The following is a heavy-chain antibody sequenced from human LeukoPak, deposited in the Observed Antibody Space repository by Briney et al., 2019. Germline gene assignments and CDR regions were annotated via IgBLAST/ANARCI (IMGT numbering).Heavy chain of an antibody. D-gene: IGHD3-22*01. CDR3: AKGRSAYSSAYYDY. CDR2: IGGGSDDT. J-gene: IGHJ4*02. CDR1: GFTFSSSS. V-gene: IGHV3-23*01. Sequence: GGSLRLSCAASGFTFSSSSISWVREARGKGLEWVSAIGGGSDDTYYANGVKGRFTISRDNSKNTLYQQMNSLRAEDTAVYYCAKGRSAYSSAYYDYWGQGTLVTVSS.